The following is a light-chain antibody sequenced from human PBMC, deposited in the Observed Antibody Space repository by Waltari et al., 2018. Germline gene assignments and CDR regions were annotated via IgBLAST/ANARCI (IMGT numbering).Light chain of an antibody. V-gene: IGLV9-49*03. Sequence: QPVLSQPSSASASLGASVTLTCTLSGGSIHYKVHWYQQSPGRGPRLLMRVGTRGIVGSKGDGIPDRFSGLGSGLNRYLTIKNIQEEDEGDYHCGTDHGSGSNFVVFGGGTKLTVV. CDR1: GGSIHYK. CDR3: GTDHGSGSNFVV. J-gene: IGLJ2*01. CDR2: VGTRGIVG.